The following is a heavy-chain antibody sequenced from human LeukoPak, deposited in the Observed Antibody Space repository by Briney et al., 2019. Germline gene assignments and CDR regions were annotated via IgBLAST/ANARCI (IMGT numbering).Heavy chain of an antibody. J-gene: IGHJ6*03. CDR1: GGSISSDSYY. CDR3: ARAPLYYYYMDV. V-gene: IGHV4-61*02. CDR2: IYTSGST. Sequence: SETLSLTCTVSGGSISSDSYYWSWIRQPAGKGLEWIGRIYTSGSTNYNPSLKSRVTISVDTSKNQFSLKLSSVTAADTAVYYCARAPLYYYYMDVWGKGTTVTVSS.